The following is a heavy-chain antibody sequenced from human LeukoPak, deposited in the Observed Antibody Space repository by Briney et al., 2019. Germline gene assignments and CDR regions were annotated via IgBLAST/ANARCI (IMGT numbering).Heavy chain of an antibody. Sequence: PGGSLRLSCAASGFTFSSYSMNWVRQAPGKGLEWVSSISSSSSYIYYADSVKGRFTISGDNSKNTLYLQMNSLRAEDTAVYYCAKALIYYDSSGYRNQPFDYWGQGTLVTVSS. D-gene: IGHD3-22*01. J-gene: IGHJ4*02. CDR1: GFTFSSYS. CDR2: ISSSSSYI. V-gene: IGHV3-21*04. CDR3: AKALIYYDSSGYRNQPFDY.